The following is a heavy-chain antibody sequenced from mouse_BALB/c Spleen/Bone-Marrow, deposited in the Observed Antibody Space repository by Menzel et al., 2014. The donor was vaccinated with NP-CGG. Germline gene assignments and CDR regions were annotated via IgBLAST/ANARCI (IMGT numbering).Heavy chain of an antibody. CDR3: ARDGYGSSD. D-gene: IGHD1-1*01. CDR2: ISSGGSYT. CDR1: GFTFSTYA. Sequence: EVKLVESGGVLVKPGGSLKLSCAASGFTFSTYAMSWVRQSPEKRLEWVAEISSGGSYTYYPDTETGRFTISRDNAKNTLYLEMSSLRSEDTAMYYCARDGYGSSDWGQGTLVTVSA. V-gene: IGHV5-9-4*01. J-gene: IGHJ3*01.